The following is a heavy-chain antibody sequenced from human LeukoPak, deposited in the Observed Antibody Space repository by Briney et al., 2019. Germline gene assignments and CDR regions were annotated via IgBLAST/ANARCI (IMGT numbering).Heavy chain of an antibody. CDR1: GYTLTELS. V-gene: IGHV1-24*01. Sequence: ASVKVSCKVSGYTLTELSMHWVRQAPGKGLEWMGGFDPEDGETIYAQKFQGRVTMIEDTSTDTAYMELSSLRSEDTAVYYCATAVARYGMDVWGQGTTVTVSS. CDR3: ATAVARYGMDV. J-gene: IGHJ6*02. CDR2: FDPEDGET. D-gene: IGHD6-19*01.